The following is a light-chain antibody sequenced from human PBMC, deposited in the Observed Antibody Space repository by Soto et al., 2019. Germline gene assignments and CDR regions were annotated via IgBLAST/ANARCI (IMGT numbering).Light chain of an antibody. J-gene: IGLJ2*01. V-gene: IGLV2-14*01. CDR3: RSYTSSSTVV. Sequence: QSALTQPASVSGSPGQSIAISCTGTSHDVGGYNYVSWYQQPPGNAPKLMIYDVSARPSGVSNRFSGSKSDNTASLTISGLQAEDEADYYCRSYTSSSTVVFGGGTKVTAL. CDR2: DVS. CDR1: SHDVGGYNY.